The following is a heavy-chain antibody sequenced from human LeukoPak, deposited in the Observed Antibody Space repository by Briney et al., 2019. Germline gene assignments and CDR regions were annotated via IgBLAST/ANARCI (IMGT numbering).Heavy chain of an antibody. Sequence: ASVKVSCKASGYTFTSYGISWVRQAPGQGLEWMGWISVNNGQANYAQKFQGRVKMTTDTSTSTAYMEVTSLRSDDTAAYYCARGPLEYCSGGTCYSGRNWFDPWGQGTLVTVSS. CDR3: ARGPLEYCSGGTCYSGRNWFDP. V-gene: IGHV1-18*01. CDR1: GYTFTSYG. J-gene: IGHJ5*02. D-gene: IGHD2-15*01. CDR2: ISVNNGQA.